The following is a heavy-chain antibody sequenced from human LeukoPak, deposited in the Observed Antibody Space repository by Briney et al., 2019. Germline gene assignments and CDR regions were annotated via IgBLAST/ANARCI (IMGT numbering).Heavy chain of an antibody. D-gene: IGHD4/OR15-4a*01. V-gene: IGHV3-21*01. J-gene: IGHJ3*02. Sequence: PGGSLRLSCAASGFTFSSYSMNWVRQAPGKGLEWVSSISSRSSYIYYADSVKGRFTISRDNAKNSLYLQMNSLRAEDTAVYYCASANYGTSAFDIWGQGTMVTVSS. CDR3: ASANYGTSAFDI. CDR2: ISSRSSYI. CDR1: GFTFSSYS.